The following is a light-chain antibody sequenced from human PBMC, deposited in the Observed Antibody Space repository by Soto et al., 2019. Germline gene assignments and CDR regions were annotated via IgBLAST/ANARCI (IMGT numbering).Light chain of an antibody. CDR1: QSINSW. J-gene: IGKJ1*01. V-gene: IGKV1-5*03. CDR2: KAS. Sequence: IQLTQSPSSLSASVGDRVTITCRASQSINSWLAWYQQKPGKAPKLLIYKASILESGVPSRFSGNASGTEFALTISSLQPDDFAIYYCQQYNSYWTFGQGTKVDNK. CDR3: QQYNSYWT.